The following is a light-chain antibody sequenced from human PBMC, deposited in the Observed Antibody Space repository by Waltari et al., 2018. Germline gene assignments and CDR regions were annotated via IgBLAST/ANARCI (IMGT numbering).Light chain of an antibody. J-gene: IGLJ2*01. CDR1: SSDVGTYNF. CDR2: EVT. V-gene: IGLV2-8*01. Sequence: QSALTQPPSASGSPGQSVTISCPGTSSDVGTYNFVSWYQHHPGKAPKLMIYEVTKPPGGSPDRFSCSNSGTASSLTVAGLPADEEANYYCGSSVGYTSVAFGGGTKLTVL. CDR3: GSSVGYTSVA.